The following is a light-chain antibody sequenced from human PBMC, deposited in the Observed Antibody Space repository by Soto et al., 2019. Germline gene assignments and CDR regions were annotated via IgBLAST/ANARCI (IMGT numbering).Light chain of an antibody. V-gene: IGKV1-5*03. CDR2: KAS. CDR1: QSISSW. CDR3: QQYKTYSRT. J-gene: IGKJ1*01. Sequence: DIQMTQSPSTLSASVGDRVTITCRASQSISSWLAWYQQKPGKAPKVLIYKASNLESGVPSRFSGSGSGTEFTPTISSLQPDDFATYYCQQYKTYSRTFGQGTKV.